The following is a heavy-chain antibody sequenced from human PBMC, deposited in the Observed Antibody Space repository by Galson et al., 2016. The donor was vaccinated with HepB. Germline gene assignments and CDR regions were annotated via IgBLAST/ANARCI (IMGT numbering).Heavy chain of an antibody. D-gene: IGHD3-3*02. V-gene: IGHV5-51*01. CDR1: GYSFTNYW. Sequence: QSGAEVKKPGESLRISCKGSGYSFTNYWIGWVRQMPGEGLEWMGIIYPGDSDTRYSPSFQGQVTISADKSISTAYLQSSSLKASDTAMYYCARHEGSITDAFDIWGQGTMVTVSS. J-gene: IGHJ3*02. CDR2: IYPGDSDT. CDR3: ARHEGSITDAFDI.